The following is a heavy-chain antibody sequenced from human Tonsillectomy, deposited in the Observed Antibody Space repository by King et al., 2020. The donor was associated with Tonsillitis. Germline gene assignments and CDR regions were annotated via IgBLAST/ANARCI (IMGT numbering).Heavy chain of an antibody. V-gene: IGHV4-34*01. J-gene: IGHJ4*02. D-gene: IGHD3-16*01. Sequence: VQLQQWGAGLLKPSETLSLTCAVYGGSFSGYYWSWVRQPQGSGLEWIGEINHSGSTNYNPSLKSRVTISVDTSKNQFSLKLSAVTDADTAVYYCARGRTRGRPDYWGQGTLVTVSS. CDR1: GGSFSGYY. CDR3: ARGRTRGRPDY. CDR2: INHSGST.